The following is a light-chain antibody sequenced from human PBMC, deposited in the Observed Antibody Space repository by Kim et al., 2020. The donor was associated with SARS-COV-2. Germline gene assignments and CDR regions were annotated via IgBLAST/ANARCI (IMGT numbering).Light chain of an antibody. Sequence: ASIGDRVPFTCRASQGITSYLAWYQQKPGKAPKLLISAASTLQSGVPSRFSGRGFGTEFTLTISSLQPEDFATYYCQQHNAYPWTFGQGTKVDIK. CDR3: QQHNAYPWT. V-gene: IGKV1-9*01. CDR2: AAS. J-gene: IGKJ1*01. CDR1: QGITSY.